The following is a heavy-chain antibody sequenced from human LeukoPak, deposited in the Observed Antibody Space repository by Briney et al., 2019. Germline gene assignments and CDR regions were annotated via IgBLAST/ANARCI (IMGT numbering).Heavy chain of an antibody. J-gene: IGHJ4*02. CDR1: GYSISSGYY. Sequence: SETLSLTCTVSGYSISSGYYWGWIRQPPGKGLEWIGSIYHSGSTYYNPSLKSRVTISVDPSKNQFSLKLSSVTAADTAVYYCAREEMATIKVDYWGQGTLVTVSS. CDR2: IYHSGST. V-gene: IGHV4-38-2*02. D-gene: IGHD5-24*01. CDR3: AREEMATIKVDY.